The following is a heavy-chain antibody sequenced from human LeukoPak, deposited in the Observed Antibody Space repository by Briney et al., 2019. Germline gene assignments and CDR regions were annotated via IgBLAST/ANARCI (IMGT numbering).Heavy chain of an antibody. CDR2: ISSSSSYI. V-gene: IGHV3-21*04. Sequence: GGSLRLSCAASGFTFSSYSMNWVRQAPGKGLEWVSSISSSSSYIYYADSVKGRFTISRDNSKNTLYLQMNRLRAEDTAVYYCAKDFITMVRGVIITSFFDYWGQGTLVTVSS. D-gene: IGHD3-10*01. CDR1: GFTFSSYS. J-gene: IGHJ4*02. CDR3: AKDFITMVRGVIITSFFDY.